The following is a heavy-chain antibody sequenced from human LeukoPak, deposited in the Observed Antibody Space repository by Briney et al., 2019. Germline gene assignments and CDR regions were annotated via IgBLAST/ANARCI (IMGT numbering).Heavy chain of an antibody. CDR1: GFTFSSYW. Sequence: PGGSLRLSCAASGFTFSSYWMSWVRQVPGKGLEWVANIKPDGSGKYYVDSVKGRFTISRDNAKNSLYLQMNILRAEDTAVYCCATPHDDGSFDYWGQGTLVTVSS. CDR3: ATPHDDGSFDY. J-gene: IGHJ4*02. V-gene: IGHV3-7*01. CDR2: IKPDGSGK. D-gene: IGHD1-1*01.